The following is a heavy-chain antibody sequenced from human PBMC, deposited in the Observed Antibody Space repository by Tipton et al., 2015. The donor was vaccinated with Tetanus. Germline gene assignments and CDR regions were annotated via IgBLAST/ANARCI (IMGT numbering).Heavy chain of an antibody. Sequence: SLRLSCAVSGGSISSSNWWSWVRQPPGKGLEWIGEIYHSGSTNYNPSLKSRVTISVDKSKNQFSLKLSSVTAADTAVYYCARDLGGSGPGAFDIWGQGTMVTVSS. CDR1: GGSISSSNW. D-gene: IGHD1-26*01. CDR2: IYHSGST. V-gene: IGHV4-4*02. CDR3: ARDLGGSGPGAFDI. J-gene: IGHJ3*02.